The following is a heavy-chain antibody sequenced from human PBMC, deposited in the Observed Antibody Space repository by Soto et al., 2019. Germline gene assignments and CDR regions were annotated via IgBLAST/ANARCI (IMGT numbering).Heavy chain of an antibody. V-gene: IGHV6-1*01. J-gene: IGHJ4*02. CDR3: ARGSYYSGWV. CDR2: TYYRSKWYS. D-gene: IGHD6-19*01. Sequence: SQTLSLTCSISGDSVSSTSAAWSWIRQSPSRGLEWLGRTYYRSKWYSDYAVSVKSRITINPDTSKNQYSLQLNSVTPEDTAVYYCARGSYYSGWVWGQGTLVTVSS. CDR1: GDSVSSTSAA.